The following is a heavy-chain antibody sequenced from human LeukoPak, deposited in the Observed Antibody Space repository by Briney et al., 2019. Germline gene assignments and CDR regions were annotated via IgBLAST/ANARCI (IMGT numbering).Heavy chain of an antibody. CDR1: RFIFSGSA. Sequence: GGALRLSCVASRFIFSGSAIQWVGQASGKGVEGVGRVRSKANNHATTYAAALKGRFNISRDDSKHTIYLEMNSLKAEDTAVYYCTRGTSSGFDCWGRGTLVTVSS. V-gene: IGHV3-73*01. CDR2: VRSKANNHAT. CDR3: TRGTSSGFDC. J-gene: IGHJ4*02. D-gene: IGHD6-19*01.